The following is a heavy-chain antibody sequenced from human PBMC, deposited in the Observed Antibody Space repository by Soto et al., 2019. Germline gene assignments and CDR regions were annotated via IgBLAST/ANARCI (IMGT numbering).Heavy chain of an antibody. J-gene: IGHJ6*01. CDR2: IYDSGST. Sequence: QVQLQESGPRLVKPSETLSLTCTVSGGSISHFYWSWIRQSPGKGLEWLGYIYDSGSTSYNPSLRSRVTMSMDTSKTQFSLTLSSVTAADTAVYFCAASYY. V-gene: IGHV4-59*01. CDR3: AASYY. CDR1: GGSISHFY.